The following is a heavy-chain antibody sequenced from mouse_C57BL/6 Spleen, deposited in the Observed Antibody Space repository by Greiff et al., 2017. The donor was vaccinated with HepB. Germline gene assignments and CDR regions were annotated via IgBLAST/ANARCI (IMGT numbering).Heavy chain of an antibody. D-gene: IGHD1-1*01. CDR2: IYPRSGNT. CDR1: GYTFTSYG. J-gene: IGHJ1*03. Sequence: VQLVESGAELARPGASVKLSCKASGYTFTSYGISWVKQRTGQGLEWIGEIYPRSGNTYYNEKFKGKATLTADKSSSTAYMELRSLTSEDSAVYFCARRYYGSSYDWYFDVWGTGTTVTVSS. CDR3: ARRYYGSSYDWYFDV. V-gene: IGHV1-81*01.